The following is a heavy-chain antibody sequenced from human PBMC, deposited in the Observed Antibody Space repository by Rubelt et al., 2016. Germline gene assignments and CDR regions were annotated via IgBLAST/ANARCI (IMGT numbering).Heavy chain of an antibody. D-gene: IGHD6-13*01. Sequence: QVQLVQSGAEVKKPGSSVKVSCKASGGTFSRYAISWVRQAPGQGLEWKGRIIPILGIAKYAQQFQGRATITADKSTSTAYMELSSLRSEDTAVYYCARVFSGTSVGWLDPWGQGTLVTVSS. CDR1: GGTFSRYA. CDR2: IIPILGIA. V-gene: IGHV1-69*04. CDR3: ARVFSGTSVGWLDP. J-gene: IGHJ5*02.